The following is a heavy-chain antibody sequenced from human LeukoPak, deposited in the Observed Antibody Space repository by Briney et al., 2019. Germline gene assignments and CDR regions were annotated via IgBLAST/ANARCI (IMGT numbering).Heavy chain of an antibody. J-gene: IGHJ4*02. V-gene: IGHV1-18*01. CDR2: IRAYNGNT. Sequence: ASVTVSDTPSDYTFTTYGISWVRQAPGQGLEGMGWIRAYNGNTNYAQKLQGRVTITTDTSTSTAYMELRSLRSDDTAVYYCSRVEVLRFLEWYGRDYWGQGTLVTVSS. D-gene: IGHD3-3*01. CDR1: DYTFTTYG. CDR3: SRVEVLRFLEWYGRDY.